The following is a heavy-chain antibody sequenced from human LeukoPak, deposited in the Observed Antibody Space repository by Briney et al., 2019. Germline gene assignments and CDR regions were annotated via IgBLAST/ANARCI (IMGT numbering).Heavy chain of an antibody. CDR1: GFTFSSYS. J-gene: IGHJ4*02. Sequence: GGSLRLSCAASGFTFSSYSMNWVRQAPGKGLEWVSYISSSSSTIYYADSVKGRFTISRDNAKNSLYLQTNSLRDEDTAVYYCARDLAVAGYWGQGTLVTVSS. V-gene: IGHV3-48*02. CDR2: ISSSSSTI. CDR3: ARDLAVAGY. D-gene: IGHD6-19*01.